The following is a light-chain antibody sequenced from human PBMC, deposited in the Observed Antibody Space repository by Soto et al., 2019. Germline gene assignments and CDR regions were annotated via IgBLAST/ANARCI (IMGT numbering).Light chain of an antibody. J-gene: IGLJ1*01. CDR2: GVT. CDR3: SSFTSSNTDV. V-gene: IGLV2-18*02. CDR1: SRDVGSFNR. Sequence: QAVVTQPPSVSGSPGQSVTISCTGTSRDVGSFNRVSWYQQPPGAAPKLLIYGVTNRPSGVPDRFSGSKSGNTASLTISGLQAEDEADYYCSSFTSSNTDVFGSGTKLTVL.